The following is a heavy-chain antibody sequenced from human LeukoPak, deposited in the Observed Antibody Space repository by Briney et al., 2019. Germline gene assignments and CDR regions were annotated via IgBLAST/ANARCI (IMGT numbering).Heavy chain of an antibody. J-gene: IGHJ4*02. D-gene: IGHD2-2*01. CDR3: ARAPFIPAAIDY. CDR1: GGSVSSGSYY. Sequence: SETLSLTCTVSGGSVSSGSYYWNWIRQPPGKGLEWIGYIYYSGSTNYNPSLKSRVTISVDTSKNQFSLKLSSVTAADTAVYYCARAPFIPAAIDYWGQGTLVTVSS. V-gene: IGHV4-61*01. CDR2: IYYSGST.